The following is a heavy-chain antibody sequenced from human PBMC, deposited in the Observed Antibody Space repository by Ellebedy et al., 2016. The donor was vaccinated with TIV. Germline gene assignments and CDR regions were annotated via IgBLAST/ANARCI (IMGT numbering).Heavy chain of an antibody. CDR1: RFTFSTYS. Sequence: GESLKISCEASRFTFSTYSMNWVRQAPGKGLEWISYIGSRSGIFRYADSVKGRFTISRDNAKNSLYLQMNSLRDADTAVYYCVRDLHWAFDIWGQGTVVTVSS. CDR3: VRDLHWAFDI. CDR2: IGSRSGIF. D-gene: IGHD1-1*01. V-gene: IGHV3-48*02. J-gene: IGHJ3*02.